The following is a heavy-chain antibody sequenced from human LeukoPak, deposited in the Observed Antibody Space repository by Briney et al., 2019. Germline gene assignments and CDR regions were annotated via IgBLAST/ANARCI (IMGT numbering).Heavy chain of an antibody. J-gene: IGHJ4*02. CDR1: GGSFSGYY. D-gene: IGHD6-6*01. V-gene: IGHV4-34*01. CDR2: INHSGST. CDR3: ARHQIAARPPYFDY. Sequence: SETLSLTCAVYGGSFSGYYWSWIRQPPGKGLEWIGEINHSGSTNYNPSLKSRVTISVDTSKNQFSLKLSSVTAADTAVYYCARHQIAARPPYFDYWGQGTLVTVSS.